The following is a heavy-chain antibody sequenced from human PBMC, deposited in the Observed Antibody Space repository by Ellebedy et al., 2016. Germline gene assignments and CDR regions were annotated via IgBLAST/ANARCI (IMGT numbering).Heavy chain of an antibody. V-gene: IGHV4-4*07. J-gene: IGHJ6*03. Sequence: SETLSLXXTVSGGSISSYYWSWIRQPAGKGLEWIGRIYTSGSTNYNPSLKSRVTMSVDTSKNQFSLKLSSVTAADTAVYYCARDLTQAPYYYYYMDVWGKGTTVTVSS. CDR1: GGSISSYY. CDR3: ARDLTQAPYYYYYMDV. CDR2: IYTSGST.